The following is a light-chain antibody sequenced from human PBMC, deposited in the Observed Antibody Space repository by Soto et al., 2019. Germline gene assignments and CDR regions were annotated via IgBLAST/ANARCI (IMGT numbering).Light chain of an antibody. CDR1: QSVGRNY. CDR3: QQYASSPLT. Sequence: EIVLTQSPGTLSLSPGERATLSCRASQSVGRNYLAWNQQKPGQAPRLLIFGASSRATGTPDSFSGSGSGTDFTLTFSRLEPEDFAVYFCQQYASSPLTFGQGTKVDIK. J-gene: IGKJ1*01. CDR2: GAS. V-gene: IGKV3-20*01.